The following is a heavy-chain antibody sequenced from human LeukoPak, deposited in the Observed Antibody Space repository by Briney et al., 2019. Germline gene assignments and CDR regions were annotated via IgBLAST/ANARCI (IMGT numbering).Heavy chain of an antibody. CDR2: IQFDGSEK. CDR1: GITFRSYG. Sequence: GGSLRLSCEASGITFRSYGMHWVRQAPGKGLEWVAFIQFDGSEKFYADSVKGRFTISRDNSKNTLYPQMNSLRAEDTAVYYCAKAVRGYSYGFIDYYYYMDVWGKGTTVTVSS. D-gene: IGHD5-18*01. CDR3: AKAVRGYSYGFIDYYYYMDV. V-gene: IGHV3-30*02. J-gene: IGHJ6*03.